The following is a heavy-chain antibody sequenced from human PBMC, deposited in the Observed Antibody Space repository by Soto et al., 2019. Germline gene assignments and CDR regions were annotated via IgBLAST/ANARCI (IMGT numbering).Heavy chain of an antibody. CDR2: INPNSGDT. J-gene: IGHJ4*02. CDR1: GYSFTGYY. CDR3: ERSLSTIGARPDY. Sequence: GXSVKVTCKASGYSFTGYYMDWMRRAPGQGLEWMGWINPNSGDTKYAQKFQGRVTMTRDTSISTAYMEVSRLTSDDTAVYHCERSLSTIGARPDYWGQGTQVTVSS. D-gene: IGHD6-6*01. V-gene: IGHV1-2*02.